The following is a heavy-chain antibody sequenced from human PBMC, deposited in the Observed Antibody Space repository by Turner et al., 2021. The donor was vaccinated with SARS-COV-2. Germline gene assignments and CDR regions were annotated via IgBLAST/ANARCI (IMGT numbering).Heavy chain of an antibody. J-gene: IGHJ4*02. CDR1: GLTFSIYG. D-gene: IGHD1-26*01. CDR2: ISYDGSNK. CDR3: AKSYSGSYWDRNDY. Sequence: QVQLVESGGGVVQPGRPLRLSCAAHGLTFSIYGMNWLRQAPGKGREWVAVISYDGSNKYYADSVKGRFTISRDNSKNTLYLQMNSLRAEDTAVYYCAKSYSGSYWDRNDYWGQGTLVTVSS. V-gene: IGHV3-30*18.